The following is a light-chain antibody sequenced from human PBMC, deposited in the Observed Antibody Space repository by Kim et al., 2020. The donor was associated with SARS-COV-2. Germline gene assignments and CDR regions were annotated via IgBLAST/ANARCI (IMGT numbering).Light chain of an antibody. V-gene: IGLV3-19*01. CDR2: EKN. Sequence: ALGQTVRITCQGDSLRSYYASWYQQKPGQAPVLVLYEKNNRPSGIPDRFSGSSSGNTASLTITGAQAEDEADYYCNSRESGVNHVVFGGGTQLTVL. J-gene: IGLJ3*02. CDR3: NSRESGVNHVV. CDR1: SLRSYY.